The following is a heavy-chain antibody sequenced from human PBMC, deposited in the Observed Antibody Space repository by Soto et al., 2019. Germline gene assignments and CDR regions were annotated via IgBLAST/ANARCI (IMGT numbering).Heavy chain of an antibody. J-gene: IGHJ4*02. D-gene: IGHD6-19*01. CDR1: GYTFTSYG. V-gene: IGHV1-18*01. CDR2: ISAYNGNT. CDR3: ARDTPQRSSGWYDY. Sequence: GASVKVSCKASGYTFTSYGISWVRQAPGQGLEWMGWISAYNGNTNYAQKLQGRVTMTTDTSTSTAYMELRSLRSDDTAVYYCARDTPQRSSGWYDYWGQGTLVTVSS.